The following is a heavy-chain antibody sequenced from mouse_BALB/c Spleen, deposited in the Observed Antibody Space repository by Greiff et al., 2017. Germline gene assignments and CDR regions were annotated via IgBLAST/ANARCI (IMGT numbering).Heavy chain of an antibody. Sequence: VQLQQSGPGLVKPSQSLSLTCSVTGYSITSGYYWNWIRQFPGNKLEWMGYISYDGSNNYNPSLKNRISITRDTSKNQFFLKLNSVTTEDTATYYCARDRYYGPYYAMDYWGQGTSVTVSS. CDR2: ISYDGSN. V-gene: IGHV3-6*02. D-gene: IGHD1-2*01. CDR3: ARDRYYGPYYAMDY. CDR1: GYSITSGYY. J-gene: IGHJ4*01.